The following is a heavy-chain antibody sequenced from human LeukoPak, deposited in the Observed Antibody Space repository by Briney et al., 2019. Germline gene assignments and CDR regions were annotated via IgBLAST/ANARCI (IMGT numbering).Heavy chain of an antibody. CDR1: GYTFTSYD. CDR2: MNPNSGNT. CDR3: ARFGGTSRARNYYSYYYMDV. V-gene: IGHV1-8*01. Sequence: ASVKVSCKASGYTFTSYDINWVRQATGQGLEWMGWMNPNSGNTGYAQKFQGRVAMTRDTSISTAYMELSSLRSEDTDVYYCARFGGTSRARNYYSYYYMDVWGKGTTVTASS. D-gene: IGHD2-2*01. J-gene: IGHJ6*03.